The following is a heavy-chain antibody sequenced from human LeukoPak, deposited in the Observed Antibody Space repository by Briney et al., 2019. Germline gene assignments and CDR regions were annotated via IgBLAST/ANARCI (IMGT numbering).Heavy chain of an antibody. CDR2: ISGSGGST. J-gene: IGHJ6*02. CDR3: ARDGITIFGVVLRFYYGMDV. CDR1: GFTFSSYA. V-gene: IGHV3-23*01. Sequence: GGSLRLFCAASGFTFSSYAMSWVRQAPGKGLEWVSAISGSGGSTYYADSVKGRFTISRDNSKNTLYLQMNSLRAEDTAVYYCARDGITIFGVVLRFYYGMDVWGQGTTVTVSS. D-gene: IGHD3-3*01.